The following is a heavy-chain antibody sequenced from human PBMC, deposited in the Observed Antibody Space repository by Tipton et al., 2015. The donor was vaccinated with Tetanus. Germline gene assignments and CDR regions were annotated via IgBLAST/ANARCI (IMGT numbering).Heavy chain of an antibody. CDR1: SGSFSSSY. V-gene: IGHV4-4*07. CDR3: ARERGYYVNVMDV. D-gene: IGHD3-16*01. Sequence: TLSLTCTVSSGSFSSSYWTWIRQAAGKGLQWIGWIYGTGTTDYNPSLQSRVTMSIDTSKNQVSLKLTSVTAADTAFYYCARERGYYVNVMDVWGQGTTVTVSS. J-gene: IGHJ6*02. CDR2: IYGTGTT.